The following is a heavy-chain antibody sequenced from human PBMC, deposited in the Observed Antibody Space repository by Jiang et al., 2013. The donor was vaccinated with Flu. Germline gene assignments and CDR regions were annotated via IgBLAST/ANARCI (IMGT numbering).Heavy chain of an antibody. D-gene: IGHD6-19*01. CDR3: TKGQTVAGEFDS. CDR2: VSHDGTEE. Sequence: VQLVESGGGVVRPGSSLRLSCAASGFIFDIYVMHWVRQAPGKGLEWVASVSHDGTEETYADSVKGRLTISRDNSEKTVSLHMNSLRPEDTAIYYCTKGQTVAGEFDSWGQGSQVTVSP. CDR1: GFIFDIYV. J-gene: IGHJ4*01. V-gene: IGHV3-30*18.